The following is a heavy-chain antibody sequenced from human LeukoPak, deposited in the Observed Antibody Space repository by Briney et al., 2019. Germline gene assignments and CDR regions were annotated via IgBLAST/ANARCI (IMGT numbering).Heavy chain of an antibody. CDR2: IYTSGST. V-gene: IGHV4-4*07. CDR1: GDSISSYY. CDR3: ASGRAATGVDY. D-gene: IGHD6-13*01. J-gene: IGHJ4*02. Sequence: SETLSLTCTVSGDSISSYYWSWIRQPAGKGLEWIGRIYTSGSTNYNPSLKTRVTLSVNKSKNQFSLKLSSVTAADTAVYYWASGRAATGVDYWGEGTLVTVSS.